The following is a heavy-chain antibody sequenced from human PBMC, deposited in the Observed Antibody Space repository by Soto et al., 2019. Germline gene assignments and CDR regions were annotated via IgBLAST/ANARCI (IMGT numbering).Heavy chain of an antibody. D-gene: IGHD3-10*01. V-gene: IGHV3-21*01. J-gene: IGHJ4*02. CDR2: ISSSSSYI. Sequence: PGGSLRLSCAASGFTFSSYSMNWVRQAPGKGLEWVSSISSSSSYIYYADPVKGRFTISRDNAKNSLYLQMNSLRAEDTAVYYCAREGYGSGSYYGHWGQGTLVTVSS. CDR1: GFTFSSYS. CDR3: AREGYGSGSYYGH.